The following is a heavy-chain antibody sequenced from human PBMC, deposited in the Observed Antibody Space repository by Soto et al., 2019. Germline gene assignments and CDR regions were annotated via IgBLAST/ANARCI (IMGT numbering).Heavy chain of an antibody. J-gene: IGHJ3*02. V-gene: IGHV3-23*01. D-gene: IGHD4-17*01. CDR1: GFTFSTYA. CDR2: ISGSGGST. CDR3: AKMSLRPNAFYI. Sequence: GGSLRLSCAASGFTFSTYAMSWVRQAPGKGLEWVSTISGSGGSTYYADSVKGRFTISRDNSKNTLYLQMNSLRAEDTAVYYCAKMSLRPNAFYIWGHGTMVTVSS.